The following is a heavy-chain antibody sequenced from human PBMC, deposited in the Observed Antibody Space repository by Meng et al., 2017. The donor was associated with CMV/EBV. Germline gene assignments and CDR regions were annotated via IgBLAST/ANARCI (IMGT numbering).Heavy chain of an antibody. CDR1: GFTFGDYA. Sequence: GESLEISCTASGFTFGDYAMSWVRQAPGKGLEWVGFIRSKAYGGTTEYAASVKGRFTISRDDSKSIAYLQMNSLKTEDTAVYYCTREKVVGATVYYFDYWGQGTLVTVSS. CDR2: IRSKAYGGTT. D-gene: IGHD1-26*01. J-gene: IGHJ4*02. CDR3: TREKVVGATVYYFDY. V-gene: IGHV3-49*04.